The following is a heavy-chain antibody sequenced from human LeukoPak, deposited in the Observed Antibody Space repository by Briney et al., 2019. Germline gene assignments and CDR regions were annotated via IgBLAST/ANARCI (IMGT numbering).Heavy chain of an antibody. J-gene: IGHJ4*02. CDR1: GGSISSGSYY. D-gene: IGHD6-6*01. V-gene: IGHV4-61*02. Sequence: PSQTLSLTCTVSGGSISSGSYYWSWIRQPAGKGLEWIGRIYTSGSTNYNPSLKSRVTISVDTSKNQFSLKLSSVTAADTAVYYCARAWWYSTSLDYWGQGTLVTVSS. CDR2: IYTSGST. CDR3: ARAWWYSTSLDY.